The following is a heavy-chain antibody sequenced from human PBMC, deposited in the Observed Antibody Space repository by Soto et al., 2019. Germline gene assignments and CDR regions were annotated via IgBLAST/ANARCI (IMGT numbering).Heavy chain of an antibody. CDR3: ARIRAAAGYYYYYGMDV. Sequence: SGPTLVNPTQTLTLTCTFSGFSLSTSGMCVSWIRQPPGKALEWLALIDWDDDKYYSTSLKTRLTISKDTSKNQVVLTMTNMDPVDTATYYCARIRAAAGYYYYYGMDVWGQGTTVTAP. CDR2: IDWDDDK. CDR1: GFSLSTSGMC. J-gene: IGHJ6*02. D-gene: IGHD6-25*01. V-gene: IGHV2-70*01.